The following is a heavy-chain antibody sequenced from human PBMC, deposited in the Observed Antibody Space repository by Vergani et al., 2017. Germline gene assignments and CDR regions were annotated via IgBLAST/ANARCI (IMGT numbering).Heavy chain of an antibody. J-gene: IGHJ1*01. V-gene: IGHV3-30*02. Sequence: QVQLVESGGGVVQPGGSLRLSCIASGFNFRIYGMHWVRQALGKGLEWVAFIRYDGSKRFYGDSVRGRFTISRDNSQTTVFLQMNSLRADDSAVYYCTKAGQYDSDNFHDSWGQGALVTVSS. D-gene: IGHD3-22*01. CDR1: GFNFRIYG. CDR2: IRYDGSKR. CDR3: TKAGQYDSDNFHDS.